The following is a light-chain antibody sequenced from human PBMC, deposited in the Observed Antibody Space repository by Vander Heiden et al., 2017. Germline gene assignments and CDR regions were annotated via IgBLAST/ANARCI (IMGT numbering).Light chain of an antibody. Sequence: DIVMTQSPDSLAVSLGERATINCKSSQSVLYSTKNKNYLAWFQQKPGQPPQLLIYLGSTRESGVPDRFSGSGSGTDFTLSISSLQAEDVAVYYCQQYYRTPITFGGGTKVEIK. CDR2: LGS. J-gene: IGKJ4*01. V-gene: IGKV4-1*01. CDR1: QSVLYSTKNKNY. CDR3: QQYYRTPIT.